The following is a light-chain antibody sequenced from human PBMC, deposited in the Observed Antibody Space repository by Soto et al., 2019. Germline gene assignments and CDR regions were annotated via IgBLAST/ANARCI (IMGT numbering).Light chain of an antibody. Sequence: QSALTQPASVSGSPGQSITISCTGTSSDVGGYNYVSWYQQHPGKAPKLMIYDVSNRPSGVSNRFSGSKSGNTASLTISGLQAEDEAEYYCSSYTSSSTLVFGTGTKLPVL. CDR2: DVS. J-gene: IGLJ1*01. V-gene: IGLV2-14*01. CDR1: SSDVGGYNY. CDR3: SSYTSSSTLV.